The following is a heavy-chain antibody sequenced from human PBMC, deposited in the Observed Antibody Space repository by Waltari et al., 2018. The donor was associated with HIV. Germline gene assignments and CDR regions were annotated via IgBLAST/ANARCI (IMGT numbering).Heavy chain of an antibody. D-gene: IGHD4-4*01. V-gene: IGHV4-39*01. CDR1: GGSMTSSSYY. CDR3: ARSFSGYSNYFDP. Sequence: QLQLQESGPGLVKSSETLSLTCTVPGGSMTSSSYYWGWIRQPPGKGLEWIGSMSYSGSTYNNASLRSRLTISVDTSKNQFSLKLTSVTAADTAMYYCARSFSGYSNYFDPWGQGTLVTVSS. J-gene: IGHJ5*02. CDR2: MSYSGST.